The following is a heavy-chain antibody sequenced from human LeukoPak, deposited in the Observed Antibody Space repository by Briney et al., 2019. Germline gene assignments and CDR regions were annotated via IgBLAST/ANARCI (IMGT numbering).Heavy chain of an antibody. D-gene: IGHD5-12*01. CDR3: ARRGVATKH. V-gene: IGHV4-34*01. CDR1: GGSFSGYY. Sequence: RTSETLSLTCAVYGGSFSGYYWSWIRQPPGKGLEWIGEINHSGSTNYNPSLKSRVTISVDTSKNQFSLKLSSVTAADTAVYYCARRGVATKHWGQGTLVTVSS. J-gene: IGHJ4*02. CDR2: INHSGST.